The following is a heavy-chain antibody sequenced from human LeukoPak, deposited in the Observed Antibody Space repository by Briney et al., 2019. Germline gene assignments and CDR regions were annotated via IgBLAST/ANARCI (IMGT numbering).Heavy chain of an antibody. J-gene: IGHJ4*02. Sequence: SQTLSLTCTVSGGSISDGDYYWSWIRQPPGKGLEWIGSIYYSGSTYYNPSLKSRVTISVDTSKNLFSLKLTSVTAADTAVYYCARGGLRWGFDYWGQGTLVTVSS. V-gene: IGHV4-30-4*08. D-gene: IGHD3-16*01. CDR2: IYYSGST. CDR1: GGSISDGDYY. CDR3: ARGGLRWGFDY.